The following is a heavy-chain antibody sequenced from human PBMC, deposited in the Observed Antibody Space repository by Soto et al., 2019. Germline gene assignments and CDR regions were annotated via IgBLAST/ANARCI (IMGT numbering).Heavy chain of an antibody. CDR2: VSIGGST. Sequence: GGSLRLSCAASGFTFSSYAMGWIRQGPGKGLEWVAVVSIGGSTRYADSVRGRFTISRDNSKNTLSLQMNSLTAEDTAVYFCAKRRGAGGHFDYWGQGALVTVSS. J-gene: IGHJ4*02. D-gene: IGHD2-15*01. V-gene: IGHV3-23*01. CDR3: AKRRGAGGHFDY. CDR1: GFTFSSYA.